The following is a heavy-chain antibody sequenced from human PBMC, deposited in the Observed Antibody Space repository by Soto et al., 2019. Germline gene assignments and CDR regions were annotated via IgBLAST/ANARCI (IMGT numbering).Heavy chain of an antibody. J-gene: IGHJ5*02. Sequence: QLQLQESGPGLVKPSETLSLTCTVSGGSVSSSSYYWAWTRQPPGKGLEWIGSISYSGTTYYKPSLKGRVTISIAPAGNQFTLKLPTVTTADTAVYYCARGITLAGTASLGQGTLVTVSS. D-gene: IGHD6-19*01. CDR1: GGSVSSSSYY. CDR2: ISYSGTT. CDR3: ARGITLAGTAS. V-gene: IGHV4-39*01.